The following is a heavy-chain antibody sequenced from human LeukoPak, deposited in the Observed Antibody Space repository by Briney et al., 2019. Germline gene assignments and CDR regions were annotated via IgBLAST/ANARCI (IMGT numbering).Heavy chain of an antibody. CDR2: INAGNGNT. CDR1: GYTFTSYA. D-gene: IGHD3-10*01. Sequence: ASVKVSCKASGYTFTSYAMHWVRQAPGQRLEWMGWINAGNGNTKYSQKFQGRVTITRDTSASTAYMELRSLRSDDTAVYYCAREYYYGSGTPGAFDIWGQGTMVTVSS. CDR3: AREYYYGSGTPGAFDI. V-gene: IGHV1-3*01. J-gene: IGHJ3*02.